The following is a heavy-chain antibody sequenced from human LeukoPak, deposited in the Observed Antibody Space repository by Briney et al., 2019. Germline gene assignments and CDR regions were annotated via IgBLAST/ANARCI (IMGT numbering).Heavy chain of an antibody. J-gene: IGHJ5*02. CDR3: ARHIAVAALGFDP. CDR1: GYSISSGYY. D-gene: IGHD6-19*01. V-gene: IGHV4-38-2*01. Sequence: SDTLSLTCAVSGYSISSGYYWGWIRQPPGKGLEWIGSIYHSGSTYYNPSLRSRVTISVDTSKNQFSLKLSSVTAADTAVYYCARHIAVAALGFDPWGQGTLVTVSS. CDR2: IYHSGST.